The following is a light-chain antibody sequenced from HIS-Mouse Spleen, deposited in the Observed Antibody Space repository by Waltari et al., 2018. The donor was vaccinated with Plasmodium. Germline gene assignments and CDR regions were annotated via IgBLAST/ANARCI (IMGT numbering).Light chain of an antibody. V-gene: IGLV3-10*01. CDR3: YSTDSSGNHRV. Sequence: SYDLTQPPSVSVSPGQTARITCSGEALPKKYAYWYQQKSGQAPVLVIYEDSKRPSGIPERFSGSSSGTMATLTISGAQVEDEADYYCYSTDSSGNHRVFGGGTKLTVL. J-gene: IGLJ3*02. CDR1: ALPKKY. CDR2: EDS.